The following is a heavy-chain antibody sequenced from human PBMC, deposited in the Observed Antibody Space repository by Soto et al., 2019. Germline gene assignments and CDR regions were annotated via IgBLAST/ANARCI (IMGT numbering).Heavy chain of an antibody. D-gene: IGHD2-15*01. CDR3: ARDPEGYCSGGNCRYFDY. CDR2: INPSGGST. V-gene: IGHV1-46*01. CDR1: GYTFTSYS. Sequence: QVQLVQSGAEVKKPGASVKVSCKASGYTFTSYSMHWVRQAPGQGLEWMGNINPSGGSTTYAQKFQGRVTMTRDTSTSTGYMELGSLRSEDTAVYYCARDPEGYCSGGNCRYFDYWGQGTLVTVSS. J-gene: IGHJ4*02.